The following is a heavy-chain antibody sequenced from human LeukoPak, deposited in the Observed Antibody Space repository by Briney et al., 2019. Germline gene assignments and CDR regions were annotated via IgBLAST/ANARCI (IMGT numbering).Heavy chain of an antibody. Sequence: GGSLRLSCAASGFTFSSYGMHWVRQAPGKGLEWVAVISHDGSNKYYADSVKGRFTISRDNSKNTLYLQMNSLRAEDTAVYYCSSGFGELLQIDYWGQGTLVTVSS. J-gene: IGHJ4*02. CDR1: GFTFSSYG. CDR3: SSGFGELLQIDY. V-gene: IGHV3-30*03. CDR2: ISHDGSNK. D-gene: IGHD3-10*01.